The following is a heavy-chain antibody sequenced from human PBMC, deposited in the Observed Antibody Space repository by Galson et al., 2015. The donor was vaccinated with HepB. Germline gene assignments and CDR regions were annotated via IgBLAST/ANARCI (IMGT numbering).Heavy chain of an antibody. Sequence: SLRLSCAASGFTFSSYSMNWVRQAPGKGLEWVSSISSSSSYIYYADSVKGRFTISRGNAKNSLYLQMNSLRAEDTAVYYCFAQLLSKYNWFDPWGQGTLVTVSS. V-gene: IGHV3-21*01. CDR2: ISSSSSYI. CDR3: FAQLLSKYNWFDP. CDR1: GFTFSSYS. D-gene: IGHD2-2*01. J-gene: IGHJ5*02.